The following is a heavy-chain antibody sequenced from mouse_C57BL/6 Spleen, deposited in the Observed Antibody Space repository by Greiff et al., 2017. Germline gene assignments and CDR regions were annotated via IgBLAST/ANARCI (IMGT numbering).Heavy chain of an antibody. CDR2: IHPNSGST. V-gene: IGHV1-64*01. CDR1: GYTFTSYW. CDR3: ARVYYDYDGPWFAY. D-gene: IGHD2-4*01. Sequence: QVQLKQPGAELVKPGASVKLSCKASGYTFTSYWMHWVKQRPGQGLEWIGMIHPNSGSTNYNEKFKSKATLTVDKSSSTAYMQLSSLTSEDSAVYDCARVYYDYDGPWFAYWGQGTLVTVSA. J-gene: IGHJ3*01.